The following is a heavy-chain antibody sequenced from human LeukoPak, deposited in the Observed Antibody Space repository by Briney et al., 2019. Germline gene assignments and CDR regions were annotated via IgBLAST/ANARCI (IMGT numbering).Heavy chain of an antibody. D-gene: IGHD1-26*01. Sequence: GGTLRLSCAASGVTFSSYAMSWVRQAPGKGLEWVSAISGSGGSTYYADSVKGRFTISRDNSKNTLYLQMNSLRAEDTAVYYCAKDSGGARLDYWGQGTLVTVSS. V-gene: IGHV3-23*01. J-gene: IGHJ4*02. CDR1: GVTFSSYA. CDR3: AKDSGGARLDY. CDR2: ISGSGGST.